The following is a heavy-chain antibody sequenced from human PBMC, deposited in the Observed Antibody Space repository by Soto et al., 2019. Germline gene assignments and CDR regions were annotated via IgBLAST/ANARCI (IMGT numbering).Heavy chain of an antibody. V-gene: IGHV4-31*03. CDR2: IYYSGST. J-gene: IGHJ4*02. Sequence: PSETLSLTCTVSGCSISSGGYYWSWIRQHPGKGLEWIGYIYYSGSTYYNPSLKSRVTISVDTSKNQFSLKLSSVTAADTAVYYCARSGDSGYDSYFDYWGQGTLVTVSS. CDR3: ARSGDSGYDSYFDY. D-gene: IGHD5-12*01. CDR1: GCSISSGGYY.